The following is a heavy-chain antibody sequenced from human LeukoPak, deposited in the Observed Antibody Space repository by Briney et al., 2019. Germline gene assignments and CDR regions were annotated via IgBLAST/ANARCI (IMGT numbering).Heavy chain of an antibody. CDR3: ARGTRGSYSSIHD. V-gene: IGHV1-2*02. CDR2: INPNSGGT. Sequence: GAAVKVSCKPSGYTFSDYYIHWVRPAPGQGLEWVGWINPNSGGTDSAQKLQGRVTMTRDTSISATYMELRTLTSDDTAVYYCARGTRGSYSSIHDWGQGTLVTVSS. CDR1: GYTFSDYY. J-gene: IGHJ4*02. D-gene: IGHD1-26*01.